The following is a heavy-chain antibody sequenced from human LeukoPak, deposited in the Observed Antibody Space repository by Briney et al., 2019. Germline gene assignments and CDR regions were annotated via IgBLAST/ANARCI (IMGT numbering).Heavy chain of an antibody. D-gene: IGHD3-16*01. V-gene: IGHV3-7*03. CDR1: GFTFSSYW. J-gene: IGHJ6*02. CDR2: IKQDGSEK. Sequence: GGSLRLSCAASGFTFSSYWMSWVRQAPGKGLEWVANIKQDGSEKYYVDSVKGRFTISRDNAKNSLYLQMSNLGAEDTAVYFCARGGGLDVRGQGATVTVSS. CDR3: ARGGGLDV.